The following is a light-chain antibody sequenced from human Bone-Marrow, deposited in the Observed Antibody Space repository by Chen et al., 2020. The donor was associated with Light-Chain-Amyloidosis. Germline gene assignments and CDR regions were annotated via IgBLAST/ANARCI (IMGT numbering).Light chain of an antibody. CDR2: DDS. CDR3: QVWDRSSDRPV. Sequence: SYVLTQPSSVSVPPGQTATIACGGNNIGSTSVHWYQQTPGQAPLLVVYDDSDRPSGIPERLSGANSGNTATLTISRVAAGDEADDDGQVWDRSSDRPVFGGGTKLTVL. V-gene: IGLV3-21*02. CDR1: NIGSTS. J-gene: IGLJ3*02.